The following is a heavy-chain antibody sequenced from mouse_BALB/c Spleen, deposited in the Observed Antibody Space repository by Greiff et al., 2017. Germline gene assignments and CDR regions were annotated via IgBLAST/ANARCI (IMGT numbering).Heavy chain of an antibody. Sequence: EVMLVESGGDLVKPGGSLKLSCAASGFTFSSYGMSWVRQTPDKRLEWVATISSGGSYTYYPDSVKGRFTISRDNAKNTLYLQMSSLKSEDTAMYYCARRGTGTGFDVWGAGTTVTVSS. CDR3: ARRGTGTGFDV. J-gene: IGHJ1*01. CDR2: ISSGGSYT. D-gene: IGHD4-1*01. CDR1: GFTFSSYG. V-gene: IGHV5-6*02.